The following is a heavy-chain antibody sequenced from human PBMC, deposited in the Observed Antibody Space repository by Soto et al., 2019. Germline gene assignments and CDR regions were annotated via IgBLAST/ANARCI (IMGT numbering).Heavy chain of an antibody. Sequence: ASVKDSCKASGYTFTGYYMHWVRQAPGQGLEWMGWINPNSGGTNYAQKFQGWVTMTRDTSISTAYMELSRLRSDDTAVYYCANGLPRGNWEYIDYWGQGTLVTVSS. J-gene: IGHJ4*02. CDR1: GYTFTGYY. V-gene: IGHV1-2*04. CDR2: INPNSGGT. CDR3: ANGLPRGNWEYIDY. D-gene: IGHD7-27*01.